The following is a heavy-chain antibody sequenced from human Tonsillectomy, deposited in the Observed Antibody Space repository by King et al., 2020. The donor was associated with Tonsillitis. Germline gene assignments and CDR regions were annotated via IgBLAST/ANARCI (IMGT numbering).Heavy chain of an antibody. CDR2: IYYRGNT. Sequence: QLQLQESGPGLVKPSETLSLTCTVSGGSISSDTYYWSWIRQSPGKGLEWIGSIYYRGNTYYNPSLKSRVTISVDTSKNQFSLNLSSVPAADTAVYYCASMLYNSGWGNFYYWGQGTLVTVSS. V-gene: IGHV4-39*01. D-gene: IGHD6-19*01. CDR1: GGSISSDTYY. CDR3: ASMLYNSGWGNFYY. J-gene: IGHJ4*02.